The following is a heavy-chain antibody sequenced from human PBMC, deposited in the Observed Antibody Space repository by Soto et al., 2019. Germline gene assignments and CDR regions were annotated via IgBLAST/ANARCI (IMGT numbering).Heavy chain of an antibody. V-gene: IGHV4-59*08. CDR1: GGSITSYY. CDR2: IYYSGST. J-gene: IGHJ4*02. CDR3: ARRDGPGFDY. Sequence: SETLSLTCTVSGGSITSYYWSWIRQPPGKGLEWIGYIYYSGSTNYNPSLKSRVTISVDTSKNQFSLKLSSVTAADTAVYYCARRDGPGFDYWGQGTLFTVSS.